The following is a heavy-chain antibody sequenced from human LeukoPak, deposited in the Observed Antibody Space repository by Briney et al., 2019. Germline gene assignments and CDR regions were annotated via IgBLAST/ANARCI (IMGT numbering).Heavy chain of an antibody. CDR2: IYYSGST. CDR1: GGSISSGDYY. CDR3: ASTGKAKTYYGMDV. J-gene: IGHJ6*02. V-gene: IGHV4-30-4*01. Sequence: ASETLSLTCTVSGGSISSGDYYWSWLRQPPGKGLEWIGYIYYSGSTYYNPSLKSRVTISVDTSKNQFSLKLSSVTAADTAVYYCASTGKAKTYYGMDVWGQGTTVTVSS.